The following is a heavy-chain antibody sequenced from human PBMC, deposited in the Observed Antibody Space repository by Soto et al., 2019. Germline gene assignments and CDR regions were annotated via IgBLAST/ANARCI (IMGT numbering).Heavy chain of an antibody. CDR1: GFTFSSYG. CDR3: ANDLAIFRVVIYYGMDV. CDR2: ISYDGSNK. D-gene: IGHD3-3*01. J-gene: IGHJ6*02. V-gene: IGHV3-30*18. Sequence: QVQLVESGGGVVQPGRSLRLSCAASGFTFSSYGMHWVRQAPGKGLEWVAVISYDGSNKYYADSVKGRFTISRDNSKNKLYLQINSLRAEDTAVYYCANDLAIFRVVIYYGMDVWGLATTVTVSS.